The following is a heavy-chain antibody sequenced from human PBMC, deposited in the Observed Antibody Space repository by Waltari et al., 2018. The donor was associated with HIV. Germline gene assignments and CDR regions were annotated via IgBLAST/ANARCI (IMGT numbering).Heavy chain of an antibody. J-gene: IGHJ6*02. CDR2: SSAYNGNT. CDR3: ARDNWNDYYYYGMDV. V-gene: IGHV1-18*01. D-gene: IGHD1-1*01. Sequence: QVQLVQSGAEVKKPGASVKVSCKASGYTFTSFGISWVRQAPGQGVEWLGGSSAYNGNTNYAQKPQGRVTMTTDTSTSTAYMELRSLRSDDTAVFYCARDNWNDYYYYGMDVWGQGTTVTGSS. CDR1: GYTFTSFG.